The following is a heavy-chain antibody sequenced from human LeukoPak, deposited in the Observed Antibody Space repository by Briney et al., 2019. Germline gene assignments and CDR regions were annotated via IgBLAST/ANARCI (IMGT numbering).Heavy chain of an antibody. Sequence: GGSLRLSCAASGFTFSTYGMHWVRQAPGKGREWVAFIRYDGSNDYYADSVRGRFSISRDNSKNTLYLQMSSLTAEDTAVYYCAKDLFTEWLPMDVWGKGTTVTVSS. D-gene: IGHD3-3*01. V-gene: IGHV3-30*02. CDR1: GFTFSTYG. J-gene: IGHJ6*03. CDR3: AKDLFTEWLPMDV. CDR2: IRYDGSND.